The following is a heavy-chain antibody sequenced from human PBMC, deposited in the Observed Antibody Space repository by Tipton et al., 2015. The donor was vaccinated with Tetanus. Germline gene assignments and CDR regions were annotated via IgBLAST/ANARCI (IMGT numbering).Heavy chain of an antibody. CDR1: GGSISSGDYY. D-gene: IGHD4-17*01. Sequence: TLSLTCTVSGGSISSGDYYWSWIRQPPGKGLEWIGYIYYSGSTYYNPSLKSRVTISVDTSKNQFSLKLSSVTAADTAVHYCAREGNTVTTYNWFDPWGQGTLVTVSS. CDR2: IYYSGST. J-gene: IGHJ5*02. V-gene: IGHV4-30-4*01. CDR3: AREGNTVTTYNWFDP.